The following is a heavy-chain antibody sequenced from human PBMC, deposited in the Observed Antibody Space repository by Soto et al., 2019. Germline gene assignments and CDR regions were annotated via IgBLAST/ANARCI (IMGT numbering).Heavy chain of an antibody. CDR3: ARGIVVVPAATAPYFDY. CDR1: GGSFSGYY. CDR2: INHSGST. D-gene: IGHD2-2*01. Sequence: SETLSLTCAVYGGSFSGYYWSWIRQPPGKGLEWIGEINHSGSTNYNPSLKSRVTISVDTSKNQFSLKLSSVTAADTAVYYCARGIVVVPAATAPYFDYWGQGTLVTVSS. V-gene: IGHV4-34*01. J-gene: IGHJ4*02.